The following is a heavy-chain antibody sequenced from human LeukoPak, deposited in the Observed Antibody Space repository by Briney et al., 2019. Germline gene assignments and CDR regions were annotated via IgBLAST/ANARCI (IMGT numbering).Heavy chain of an antibody. CDR1: GSIPFNSYS. V-gene: IGHV3-23*01. Sequence: PGGSLRLSCAASGSIPFNSYSMSWVRHAPGKGLEWVSAITSSGETTYYADSVKGRFTISRDNSKNMVYLQMNSLRAEDAATYYCAKMQGYFDYWGQGSLVTVSS. CDR3: AKMQGYFDY. J-gene: IGHJ4*02. CDR2: ITSSGETT.